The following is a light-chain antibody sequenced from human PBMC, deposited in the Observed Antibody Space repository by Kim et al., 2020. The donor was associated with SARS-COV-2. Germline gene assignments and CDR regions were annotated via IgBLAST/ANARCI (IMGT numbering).Light chain of an antibody. V-gene: IGKV1-27*01. J-gene: IGKJ4*01. CDR2: VTS. CDR3: QKCDSAPLT. CDR1: QDIGND. Sequence: ASVGGRVTISCRASQDIGNDLAWYQQKPGRVPRLLISVTSTLHSGVPSRFSGSGSGRDFTLTISSLQSEDAATYYCQKCDSAPLTFGGGTKVDIK.